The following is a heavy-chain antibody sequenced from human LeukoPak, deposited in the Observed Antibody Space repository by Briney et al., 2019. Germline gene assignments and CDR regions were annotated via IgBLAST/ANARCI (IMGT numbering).Heavy chain of an antibody. Sequence: PGGSLRLSCAASGFTFSSNWMHWVRQAPGKGLVWVSRIKSDGSSTSYADSVKGRFTISRDNAKNTLYLQTNSLRAEDTAVYYCAKGQGYNYGDSIDYWGQGTLVTVSS. CDR3: AKGQGYNYGDSIDY. CDR2: IKSDGSST. CDR1: GFTFSSNW. V-gene: IGHV3-74*01. D-gene: IGHD5-18*01. J-gene: IGHJ4*02.